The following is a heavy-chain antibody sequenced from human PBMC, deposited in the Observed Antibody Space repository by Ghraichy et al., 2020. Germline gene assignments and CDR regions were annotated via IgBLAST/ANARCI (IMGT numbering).Heavy chain of an antibody. V-gene: IGHV4-38-2*01. CDR1: GYSISSGYY. J-gene: IGHJ4*02. CDR3: ARLIDSFDY. Sequence: SQTLSLTCAVSGYSISSGYYWGWIRQPPGKGLEWIGSIYHSGSTYYNPSLKSRVTISVDTSKNQFSLKLSSVTAADTAVYYCARLIDSFDYWGQGTLVTVSS. CDR2: IYHSGST. D-gene: IGHD2/OR15-2a*01.